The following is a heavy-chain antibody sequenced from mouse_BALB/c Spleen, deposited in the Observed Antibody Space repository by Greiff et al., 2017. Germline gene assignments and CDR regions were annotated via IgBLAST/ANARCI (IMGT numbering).Heavy chain of an antibody. V-gene: IGHV3-6*01. D-gene: IGHD1-1*01. J-gene: IGHJ4*01. CDR1: GYSITSGYY. CDR3: ARYRETTVVPYAMDY. CDR2: ISYDGSN. Sequence: EVQLQQSGPGLVKPSQSLSLTCSVTGYSITSGYYWNWIRQFPGNKLEWMGYISYDGSNNYNPSLKNRISITRDTSKNQYYLQLNSVTTEDTATYYCARYRETTVVPYAMDYWGQGTSVTVSS.